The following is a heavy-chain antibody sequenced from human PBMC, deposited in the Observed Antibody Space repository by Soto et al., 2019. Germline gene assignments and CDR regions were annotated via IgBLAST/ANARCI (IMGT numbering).Heavy chain of an antibody. CDR1: GYTFTSYA. D-gene: IGHD2-21*02. J-gene: IGHJ4*02. Sequence: QVQLVQSGAEVKKPGASVKVSCKASGYTFTSYAMHWVRQAPGQRLEWMGWINAGNGNTKYSQKFQGRVTITRDKSASAAYMGLSSLRSEGTAVYYCAGSIVVVTALDYWGQGTLVTVSS. CDR2: INAGNGNT. V-gene: IGHV1-3*01. CDR3: AGSIVVVTALDY.